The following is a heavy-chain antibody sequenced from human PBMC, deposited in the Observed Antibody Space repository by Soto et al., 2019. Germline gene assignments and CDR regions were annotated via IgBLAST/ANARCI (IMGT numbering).Heavy chain of an antibody. Sequence: PGGSLRLSCAASGFTFSSYGMHWVRQAPGKGLEWVSYISCGSSTIYYADSVKGRFTISRDNAKNSLYLQMNSLRDEDTAVYYCAIFGVVITHDAFDIWGQGTMVTVSS. J-gene: IGHJ3*02. CDR1: GFTFSSYG. D-gene: IGHD3-3*01. CDR3: AIFGVVITHDAFDI. V-gene: IGHV3-48*02. CDR2: ISCGSSTI.